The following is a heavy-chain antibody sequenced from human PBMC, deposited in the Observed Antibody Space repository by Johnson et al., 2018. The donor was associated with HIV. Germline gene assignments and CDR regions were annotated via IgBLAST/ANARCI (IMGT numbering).Heavy chain of an antibody. CDR2: IRQVGNEI. CDR3: ARDPGNGGRPFDAFDI. V-gene: IGHV3-7*01. J-gene: IGHJ3*02. D-gene: IGHD4-23*01. Sequence: VQLVESGGGLVQPGGSLKLSCAASRSSFSTYWMAWVRQAPGKRLEWLTNIRQVGNEINYADSVKGRFTISRDNSKNTVFLQMDSLRGEDTADYYCARDPGNGGRPFDAFDIWGQGTMVTVSS. CDR1: RSSFSTYW.